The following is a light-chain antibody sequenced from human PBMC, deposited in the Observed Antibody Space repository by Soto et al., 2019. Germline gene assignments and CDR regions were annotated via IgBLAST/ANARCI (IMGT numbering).Light chain of an antibody. CDR2: EVS. Sequence: QSALAQPASVSGSPGQSITISCSGSSIDVGDNNYVSWYQHHPGKAPKLIIYEVSNWPSGVSNRFSGSSSDNTASLTISGLLPDDEADYYCSSYTTSSTPSYVFGTGTKLTVL. CDR1: SIDVGDNNY. J-gene: IGLJ1*01. CDR3: SSYTTSSTPSYV. V-gene: IGLV2-14*01.